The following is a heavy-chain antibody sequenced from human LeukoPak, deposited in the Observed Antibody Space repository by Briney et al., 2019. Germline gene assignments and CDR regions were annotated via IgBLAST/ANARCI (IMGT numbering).Heavy chain of an antibody. CDR3: AKATGTLGN. D-gene: IGHD1-1*01. J-gene: IGHJ4*02. V-gene: IGHV3-23*01. CDR2: ISNSDNKP. CDR1: GFTFSSYA. Sequence: GGSLRLSCAASGFTFSSYAMSWVRQAPGKGLEWASTISNSDNKPYYADSVKGRFTISRDNSKNTLHLQMNSLTAEDTAIYYCAKATGTLGNWGQGTLVTVSS.